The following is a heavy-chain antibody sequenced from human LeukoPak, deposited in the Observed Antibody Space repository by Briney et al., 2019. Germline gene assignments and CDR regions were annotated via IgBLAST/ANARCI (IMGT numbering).Heavy chain of an antibody. CDR2: FDPEDGET. V-gene: IGHV1-24*01. CDR1: VYSLSELS. Sequence: VASVKVSCKGSVYSLSELSIHWVRQAPGKGLEWMGDFDPEDGETIYAQKFQGRVTMTEDTSTDTAYMELSSLRSEDTAVYYCATDVPAAASRLYYYYGMDVWGQGTTVTVSS. CDR3: ATDVPAAASRLYYYYGMDV. J-gene: IGHJ6*02. D-gene: IGHD6-13*01.